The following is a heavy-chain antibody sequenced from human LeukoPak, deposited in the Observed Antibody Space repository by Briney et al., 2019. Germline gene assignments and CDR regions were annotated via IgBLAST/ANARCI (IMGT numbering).Heavy chain of an antibody. D-gene: IGHD5-12*01. Sequence: GASVKVSCKGSGYTFTKYGITWVRQAPGQGLEWMGWINPNSGGTNYAQKFQGRVTMTRDTSISTAYMELSRLRSDDTAVYYCARGAWGYGYYFDYWGQGTLVTVSS. CDR1: GYTFTKYG. CDR2: INPNSGGT. CDR3: ARGAWGYGYYFDY. V-gene: IGHV1-2*02. J-gene: IGHJ4*02.